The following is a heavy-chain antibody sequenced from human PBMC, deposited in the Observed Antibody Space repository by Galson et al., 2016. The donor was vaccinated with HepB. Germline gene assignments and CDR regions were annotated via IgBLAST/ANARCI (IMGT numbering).Heavy chain of an antibody. Sequence: QSGAEVKTPGESLKISCKGSGYSFTNYWIAWVRQMPGKGLEWMGMIYPGDSDTRYSPSFQGQVTISADQSNNTAYLQWSSLKAADTAMYYCARTVSIAAAGGADYWGQGTLVTVAS. CDR2: IYPGDSDT. J-gene: IGHJ4*02. CDR1: GYSFTNYW. D-gene: IGHD6-13*01. V-gene: IGHV5-51*01. CDR3: ARTVSIAAAGGADY.